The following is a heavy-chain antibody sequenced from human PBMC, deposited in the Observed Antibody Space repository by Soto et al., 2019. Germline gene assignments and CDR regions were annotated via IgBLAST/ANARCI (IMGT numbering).Heavy chain of an antibody. V-gene: IGHV1-46*03. D-gene: IGHD5-18*01. CDR2: INPSGGST. CDR1: GYTFTSYY. Sequence: QVQLVQSGAEVKKPGASVKVSCKASGYTFTSYYMHWVRQAPRQGLEWMGIINPSGGSTSYAQKFQGRVTMTRDTSTSTVYMELSSLRSEDTAVYYCARVYPSDTRYGYVGNNWFDPWGQGTLVTVSS. J-gene: IGHJ5*02. CDR3: ARVYPSDTRYGYVGNNWFDP.